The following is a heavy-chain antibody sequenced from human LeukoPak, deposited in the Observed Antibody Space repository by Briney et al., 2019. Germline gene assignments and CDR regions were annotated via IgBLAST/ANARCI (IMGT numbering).Heavy chain of an antibody. CDR3: ARLRGYSYGHGDY. CDR2: IYYSGST. J-gene: IGHJ4*02. D-gene: IGHD5-18*01. Sequence: WVRQAPGKGLEWIGSIYYSGSTYYNPSLKSRVTISVDTSKNQFSLKLSSVTAADTAVYYCARLRGYSYGHGDYWGQGTLVTVSS. V-gene: IGHV4-39*01.